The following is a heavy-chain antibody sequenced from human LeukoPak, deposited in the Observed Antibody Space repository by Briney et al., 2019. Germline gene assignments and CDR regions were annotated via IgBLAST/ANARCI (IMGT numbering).Heavy chain of an antibody. J-gene: IGHJ1*01. Sequence: SETLSLTCTVSGGSISSSSYYWGWIRQPPGKGLEWIGTIYYSGSTYYNLSLKSRVTIHVDTSKNQFSLKLSSVTAADTAVYDCARLNEGGNGWPEYLHHWGQGTLVTVSS. D-gene: IGHD6-19*01. V-gene: IGHV4-39*01. CDR2: IYYSGST. CDR1: GGSISSSSYY. CDR3: ARLNEGGNGWPEYLHH.